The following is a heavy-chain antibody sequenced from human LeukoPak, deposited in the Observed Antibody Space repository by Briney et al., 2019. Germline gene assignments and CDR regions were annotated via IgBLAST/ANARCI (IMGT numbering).Heavy chain of an antibody. Sequence: PGGSLRLSCAASGFTFSSYAMSWVRQAPGKGLEWVSAISGSGGSTYYADSVKGRFTISRDNFKNTLYLQMNSLRAEDTAVYYCAKDMRYSSGWYAGELDYWGQGTLVTVSS. CDR2: ISGSGGST. D-gene: IGHD6-19*01. CDR1: GFTFSSYA. V-gene: IGHV3-23*01. CDR3: AKDMRYSSGWYAGELDY. J-gene: IGHJ4*02.